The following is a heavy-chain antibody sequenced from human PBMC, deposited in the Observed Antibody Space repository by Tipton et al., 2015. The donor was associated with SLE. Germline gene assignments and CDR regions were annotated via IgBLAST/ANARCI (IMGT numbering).Heavy chain of an antibody. J-gene: IGHJ4*02. V-gene: IGHV4-34*01. CDR2: INHRGST. Sequence: TLSLTCAVYGGSLSDHYWSWIRQPPGKGVEWIGEINHRGSTNYNPSLKSRVTISVDTSKNQFSLKLSSVTAADTAVYYCARQVKYDFWSGYQEDYWGQGTLVTVSS. CDR1: GGSLSDHY. CDR3: ARQVKYDFWSGYQEDY. D-gene: IGHD3-3*01.